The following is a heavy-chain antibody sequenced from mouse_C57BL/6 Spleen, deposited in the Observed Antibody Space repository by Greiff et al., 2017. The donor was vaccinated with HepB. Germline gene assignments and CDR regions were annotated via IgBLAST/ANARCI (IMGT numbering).Heavy chain of an antibody. V-gene: IGHV1-5*01. D-gene: IGHD4-1*02. CDR3: AREEGQLGRGYFDV. CDR1: GYTFTSYW. CDR2: IYPGNSDT. J-gene: IGHJ1*03. Sequence: VQLQQSGTVLARPGASVKMSCKTSGYTFTSYWMHWVKQRPGQGLEWIGAIYPGNSDTSYNQKFKGKAKLTAVTSASTAYMELSSLTNEDSAVYFCAREEGQLGRGYFDVWGTGTTVTVSS.